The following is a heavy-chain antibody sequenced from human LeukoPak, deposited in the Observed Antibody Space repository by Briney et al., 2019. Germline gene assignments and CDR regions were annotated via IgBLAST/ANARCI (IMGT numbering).Heavy chain of an antibody. D-gene: IGHD2-2*01. V-gene: IGHV3-74*01. CDR1: GFPFVTYW. J-gene: IGHJ4*02. CDR3: ARGTEEPAGIDY. CDR2: LNTDGSSP. Sequence: PGGSLRLSCAASGFPFVTYWMHWVRHAPGKGLVWVSHLNTDGSSPTCGDSAQGRFTVSRDNAKSTLSLQLNSLRVEDTAVYYCARGTEEPAGIDYGGQGTLVRV.